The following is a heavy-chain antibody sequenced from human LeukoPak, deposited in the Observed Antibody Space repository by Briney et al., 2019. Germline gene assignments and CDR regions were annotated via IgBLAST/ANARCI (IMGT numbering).Heavy chain of an antibody. CDR2: ISSRSSAT. CDR3: ARGTGDPQRFDP. CDR1: GFTFSTYS. V-gene: IGHV3-48*02. D-gene: IGHD4-17*01. Sequence: GGALRLSCAASGFTFSTYSMNWVREAPGKGLGWVAYISSRSSATYYADSVKGQFTISRDNAKNSLYLQMNSLRDEDTAVYYCARGTGDPQRFDPWGQGTLVTVSS. J-gene: IGHJ5*02.